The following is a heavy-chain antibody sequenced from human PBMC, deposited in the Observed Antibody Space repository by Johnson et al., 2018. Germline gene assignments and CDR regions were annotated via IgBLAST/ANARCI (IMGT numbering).Heavy chain of an antibody. CDR1: GFSFSSYS. J-gene: IGHJ3*02. V-gene: IGHV3-21*01. CDR2: ISSDTGTL. D-gene: IGHD1-26*01. CDR3: ARFGSGINTPDAFDI. Sequence: VQLVESGGGLVKPGGSLRLSCSASGFSFSSYSMNWVRQAPGKGLEWVSSISSDTGTLSYADSVTGRFTTSRDNAKGSLYLQMSSLREDDTAIYFCARFGSGINTPDAFDIWGQGTMVTVSS.